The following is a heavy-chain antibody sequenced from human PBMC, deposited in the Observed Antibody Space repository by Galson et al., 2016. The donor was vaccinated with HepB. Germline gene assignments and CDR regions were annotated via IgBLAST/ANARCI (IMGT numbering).Heavy chain of an antibody. Sequence: CAISGDSVSSNSAAWTWIRQSPLRGLEWLGRTYYRSKWYNDYAVSVKSRISIHPDTSNNQFSRQLNSVTPEDTAVYYCARVRCSTFRCQNWFDPWGQGTLVTVSS. V-gene: IGHV6-1*01. CDR3: ARVRCSTFRCQNWFDP. J-gene: IGHJ5*02. CDR1: GDSVSSNSAA. D-gene: IGHD2/OR15-2a*01. CDR2: TYYRSKWYN.